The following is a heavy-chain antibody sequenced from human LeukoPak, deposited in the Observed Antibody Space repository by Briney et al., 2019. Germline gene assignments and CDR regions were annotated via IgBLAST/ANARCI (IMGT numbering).Heavy chain of an antibody. V-gene: IGHV1-18*01. J-gene: IGHJ6*02. CDR3: ATQVGATGDYYYYYGMDV. CDR2: ISAYNGDT. D-gene: IGHD1-26*01. CDR1: GYIFAHNG. Sequence: ASVQVSCKTSGYIFAHNGISWVRQAPGQGPEWMGWISAYNGDTNYAQNFQGRVTMTRDTSTSTVYMELRSLRSDDTAVYYCATQVGATGDYYYYYGMDVWGQGTTVTVSS.